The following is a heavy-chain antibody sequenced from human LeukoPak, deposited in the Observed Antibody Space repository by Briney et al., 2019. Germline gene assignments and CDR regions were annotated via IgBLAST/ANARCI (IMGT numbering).Heavy chain of an antibody. CDR2: ISGSGSTI. Sequence: GGSLRLSCAASGFTFSSYEMNWVRQAPGKGLEWVSYISGSGSTIYYADSVKGRFTISRDNDADSLYLEMKSLRAEDTGVYYCAASTYLRRPIDYWGRGTLVTVS. CDR3: AASTYLRRPIDY. V-gene: IGHV3-48*03. CDR1: GFTFSSYE. J-gene: IGHJ4*02. D-gene: IGHD4-17*01.